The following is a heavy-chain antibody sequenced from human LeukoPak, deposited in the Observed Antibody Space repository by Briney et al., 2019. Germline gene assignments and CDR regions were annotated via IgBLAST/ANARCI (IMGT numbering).Heavy chain of an antibody. J-gene: IGHJ4*02. Sequence: SETLSLTCIVSGVSISSYYWSWIRQPPGKGLEWIGYIYYSGSTNYNPSLKSRVTISVDTSKNQFSLKLSSVTAADTAVYYCARAQRSTEVDYWGQGTLVTVSS. CDR1: GVSISSYY. V-gene: IGHV4-59*01. CDR2: IYYSGST. CDR3: ARAQRSTEVDY. D-gene: IGHD2-2*01.